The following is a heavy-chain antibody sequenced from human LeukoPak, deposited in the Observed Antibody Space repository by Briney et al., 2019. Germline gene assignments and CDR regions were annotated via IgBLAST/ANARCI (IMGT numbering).Heavy chain of an antibody. J-gene: IGHJ5*02. CDR2: INPSGTWT. CDR3: AKDNSVGDIAWWFDP. Sequence: EASVKVSCKASGYTFTSYGISWVRQAPGQGLEWMGVINPSGTWTSYAQKFRGRITMTRDMSTSTDYMELRSLGFEDTAVYYCAKDNSVGDIAWWFDPWGQGTLVTVSS. V-gene: IGHV1-46*01. D-gene: IGHD1-26*01. CDR1: GYTFTSYG.